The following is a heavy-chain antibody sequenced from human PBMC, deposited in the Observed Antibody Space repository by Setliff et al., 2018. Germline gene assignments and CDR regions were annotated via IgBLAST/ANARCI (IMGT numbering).Heavy chain of an antibody. CDR2: IIPIFGTA. CDR1: GGTFSSYA. V-gene: IGHV1-69*13. J-gene: IGHJ4*02. D-gene: IGHD2-21*02. Sequence: GASVKVSCKASGGTFSSYAISWVRQAPGQGLEWMGGIIPIFGTANYAQKFQGRVTMTADESTSTAYMELSSLRSEDTAVYYCASHGGNSLSIDYWGQGTLVTVSS. CDR3: ASHGGNSLSIDY.